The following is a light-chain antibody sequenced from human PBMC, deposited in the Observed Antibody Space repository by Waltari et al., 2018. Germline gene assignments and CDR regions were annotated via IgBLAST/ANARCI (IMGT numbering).Light chain of an antibody. J-gene: IGLJ3*02. CDR2: TNE. CDR3: AAWDDKFRGRGV. CDR1: SSKIGSNY. Sequence: QSLLTQPPSASGTPGQRVTISCSGSSSKIGSNYVFWYQQLPGTAPKLLIYTNEQRRSGVPDLFSASKSGTSASLTISVLRSEDEADDYCAAWDDKFRGRGVFGGGTKLTVL. V-gene: IGLV1-47*01.